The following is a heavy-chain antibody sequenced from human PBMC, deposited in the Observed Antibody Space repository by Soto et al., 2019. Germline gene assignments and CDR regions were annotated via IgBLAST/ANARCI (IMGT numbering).Heavy chain of an antibody. D-gene: IGHD3-10*01. CDR1: GFTFSSYS. V-gene: IGHV3-21*01. CDR3: ARDTWFGEHMREFGY. CDR2: ISSSSSYI. Sequence: LRLSCAASGFTFSSYSMNWVRQAPGKGLEWVSSISSSSSYIYYADSVKGRFTISRDNAKNSLYLQMNSLRAEDTAVYYCARDTWFGEHMREFGYWGQGTLVTVSS. J-gene: IGHJ4*02.